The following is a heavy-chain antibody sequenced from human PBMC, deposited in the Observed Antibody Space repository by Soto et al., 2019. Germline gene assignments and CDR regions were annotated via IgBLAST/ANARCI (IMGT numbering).Heavy chain of an antibody. V-gene: IGHV1-2*04. CDR3: ARETIYTMSLDF. J-gene: IGHJ3*01. CDR2: INPNTGAT. Sequence: QVHLVQSGTEVKMSGASVKVSCKASGYTFTDYYIHWVRQAPGQGLEWLGWINPNTGATNYAQNCQAWVTKTRDTSIRTPFMELSRLKSDATAVYYCARETIYTMSLDFWGQGTMVTVSS. D-gene: IGHD3-9*01. CDR1: GYTFTDYY.